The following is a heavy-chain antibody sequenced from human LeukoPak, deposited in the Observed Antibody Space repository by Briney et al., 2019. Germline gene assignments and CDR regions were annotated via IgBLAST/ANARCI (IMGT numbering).Heavy chain of an antibody. CDR2: ISWNSGSI. D-gene: IGHD2-2*01. J-gene: IGHJ4*02. V-gene: IGHV3-9*01. Sequence: GRSLRLSCAASGFTFDDYAMHWVRQAPGKGLEWVSGISWNSGSIGYADSVKGRFTISRDNAKNSLYLQMNSLRAEDTALYYCAKDSMPAALFDYWGQGTLVTVSS. CDR3: AKDSMPAALFDY. CDR1: GFTFDDYA.